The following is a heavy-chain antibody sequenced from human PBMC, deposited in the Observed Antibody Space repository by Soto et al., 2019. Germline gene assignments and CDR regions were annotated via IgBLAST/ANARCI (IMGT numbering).Heavy chain of an antibody. CDR3: EKYSSSWYVDY. D-gene: IGHD6-13*01. V-gene: IGHV3-30*18. CDR1: GFTFSSYG. Sequence: GGSLRLSCAASGFTFSSYGMHWVRQAPGKGLEWVAVISYDGSNKYYADSVKGRFTISRDNSKNTLYLQMNSLRAEDTAVYYCEKYSSSWYVDYWGQGTLVTVSS. CDR2: ISYDGSNK. J-gene: IGHJ4*02.